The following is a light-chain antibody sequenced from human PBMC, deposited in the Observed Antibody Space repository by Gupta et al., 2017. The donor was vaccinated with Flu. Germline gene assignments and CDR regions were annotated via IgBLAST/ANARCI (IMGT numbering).Light chain of an antibody. Sequence: QSALTQPASVSGSPGQSITISCTGSSSDIGTYDYVSWYHHHPGKAPKLIIYEVSNRPSGVSNRFSGSKSGNTASLTVSGLQAGDEADYYCTSYTRSSTYVFGTGTKVTVL. CDR3: TSYTRSSTYV. CDR2: EVS. J-gene: IGLJ1*01. V-gene: IGLV2-14*01. CDR1: SSDIGTYDY.